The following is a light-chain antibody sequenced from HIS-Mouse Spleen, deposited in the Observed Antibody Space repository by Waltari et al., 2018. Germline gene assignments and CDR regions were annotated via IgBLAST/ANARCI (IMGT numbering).Light chain of an antibody. CDR1: SSDVGGYND. J-gene: IGLJ2*01. Sequence: QSALTQPASVSGSPGQSITISCTGPSSDVGGYNDVSWYQQHPCKAPKLMIYDVSNRPSGVSNRFSGSKSGNTASLTISGLQAEDEADYYCSSYTSSSVVFGGGTKLTVL. CDR3: SSYTSSSVV. V-gene: IGLV2-14*03. CDR2: DVS.